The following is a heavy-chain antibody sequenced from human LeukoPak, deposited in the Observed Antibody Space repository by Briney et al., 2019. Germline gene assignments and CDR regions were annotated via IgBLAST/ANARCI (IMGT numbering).Heavy chain of an antibody. CDR3: ARDLLAYDYVWGSIWGAFDI. J-gene: IGHJ3*02. CDR2: IYTSGST. V-gene: IGHV4-4*07. CDR1: GGSISSYY. Sequence: SETLSLTCTVSGGSISSYYWSWIRQPAGKGLEWIGRIYTSGSTNYNPSLKSRVTMSVGTSKNQFSLKLSSVTAADTAVYYCARDLLAYDYVWGSIWGAFDIWGQGTMVTVSS. D-gene: IGHD3-16*01.